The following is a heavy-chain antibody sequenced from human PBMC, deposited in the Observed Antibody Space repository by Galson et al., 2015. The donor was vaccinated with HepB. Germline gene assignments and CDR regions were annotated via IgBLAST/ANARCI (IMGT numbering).Heavy chain of an antibody. CDR3: ATVRWLRGNWFDP. Sequence: SVKVSCKVSGYTLTELSMHWVRQAPGKGLEWMGGFDPEDGETIYAQKFQGRVTMTEDTSTDTAYMELSSLRSEDTAVYYRATVRWLRGNWFDPWGQGTLVTVSS. CDR1: GYTLTELS. D-gene: IGHD5-12*01. J-gene: IGHJ5*02. V-gene: IGHV1-24*01. CDR2: FDPEDGET.